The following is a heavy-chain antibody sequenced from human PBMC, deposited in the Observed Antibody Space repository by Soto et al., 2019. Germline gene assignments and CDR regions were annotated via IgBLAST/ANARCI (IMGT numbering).Heavy chain of an antibody. J-gene: IGHJ4*02. D-gene: IGHD3-10*01. CDR1: GFTFSEYS. CDR3: AKDSLRDIWFGEFRADY. V-gene: IGHV3-21*02. Sequence: EVQLEESGGGLVKPGGSLSLSCAASGFTFSEYSMSWVRQAPGKGLEWVSSISSRSNYIYYADSVKGRFTISRDNSRNTLYLQMNYLRAEDTAVYYCAKDSLRDIWFGEFRADYWGQGTLVTVSS. CDR2: ISSRSNYI.